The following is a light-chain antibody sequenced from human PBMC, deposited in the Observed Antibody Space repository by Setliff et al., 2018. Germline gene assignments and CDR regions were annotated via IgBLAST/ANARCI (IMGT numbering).Light chain of an antibody. J-gene: IGLJ1*01. V-gene: IGLV1-44*01. CDR2: SNN. CDR3: AAWDDSLTGSDV. Sequence: QSALTQPPSTSGTPGQRVTISCSGSSSNIGGNTVNWYQQLPGTAPRLLIFSNNDRPSGVSNRFTGSKSGTSASLTISGLQSEDECDYYCAAWDDSLTGSDVFGTGTKVTVL. CDR1: SSNIGGNT.